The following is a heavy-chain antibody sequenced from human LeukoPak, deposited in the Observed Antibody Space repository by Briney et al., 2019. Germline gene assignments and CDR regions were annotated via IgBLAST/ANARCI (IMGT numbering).Heavy chain of an antibody. CDR3: ARDDGAGKDY. J-gene: IGHJ4*02. CDR1: GFTLSDYY. V-gene: IGHV1-2*02. Sequence: ASVKVSCKASGFTLSDYYLHWVRQAPGQGLEWLGWINPNSGVTKSVQKFQGRVTMTRDTSINTAYMEVSRLKSDDTAVYYCARDDGAGKDYWGQGTLVTVSS. D-gene: IGHD6-13*01. CDR2: INPNSGVT.